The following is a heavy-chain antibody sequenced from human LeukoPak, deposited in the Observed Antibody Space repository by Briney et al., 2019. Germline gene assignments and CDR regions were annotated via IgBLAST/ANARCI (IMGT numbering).Heavy chain of an antibody. CDR1: GFTFSSYA. D-gene: IGHD3-10*01. J-gene: IGHJ4*02. CDR2: ISGSDSST. V-gene: IGHV3-23*01. Sequence: QSGGSLRLSCAASGFTFSSYAMSWVRQAPGKGLEWVSTISGSDSSTYYADSVKGRFTISRDNSKNTLYLQMNSLRAEDTAVHYCAKAFGSGSYYAGGFDYWGQGTLVTVSS. CDR3: AKAFGSGSYYAGGFDY.